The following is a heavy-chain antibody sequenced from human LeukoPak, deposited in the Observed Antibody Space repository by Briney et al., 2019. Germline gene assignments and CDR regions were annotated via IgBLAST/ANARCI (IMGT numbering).Heavy chain of an antibody. CDR2: ISWNSGNI. V-gene: IGHV3-9*01. J-gene: IGHJ4*02. CDR3: AKSGLVSGGYYFDY. Sequence: GGSLRLSCAASGFTFDDYAMHWVRQAPGKGLEWVSGISWNSGNIGYADSVKGRFTISRDNAKNSLYLQMNSLRAEDTALYYCAKSGLVSGGYYFDYWGQGTLVTVSS. CDR1: GFTFDDYA. D-gene: IGHD6-19*01.